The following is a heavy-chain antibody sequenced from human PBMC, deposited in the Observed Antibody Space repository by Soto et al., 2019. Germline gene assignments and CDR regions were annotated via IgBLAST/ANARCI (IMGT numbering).Heavy chain of an antibody. Sequence: QVQLVQSGAEVKKPGSSVKVSCKASGGTFSSYTISWVRQAPGQGLEWMGRIIPILGIANYAQKFQGRVTITADKSTSTAYMELSSLRSEDTAVYYCAGDSVSSGYSNWFDPWGQGTLVTVSS. V-gene: IGHV1-69*08. CDR1: GGTFSSYT. J-gene: IGHJ5*02. CDR3: AGDSVSSGYSNWFDP. D-gene: IGHD3-22*01. CDR2: IIPILGIA.